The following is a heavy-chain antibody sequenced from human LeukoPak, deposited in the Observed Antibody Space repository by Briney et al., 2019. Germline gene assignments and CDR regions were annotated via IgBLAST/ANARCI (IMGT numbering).Heavy chain of an antibody. CDR3: ARDGPYSSGWYNYFDY. CDR1: GGTFSSYA. CDR2: IIPIFDTA. Sequence: SVKVSCKASGGTFSSYAISWVRQAPGQGLEWMGGIIPIFDTANYAQKFQGRVTITADESTSTAYMELSSLRSEDTAVYYCARDGPYSSGWYNYFDYWGQGTLVTVSS. J-gene: IGHJ4*02. D-gene: IGHD6-19*01. V-gene: IGHV1-69*13.